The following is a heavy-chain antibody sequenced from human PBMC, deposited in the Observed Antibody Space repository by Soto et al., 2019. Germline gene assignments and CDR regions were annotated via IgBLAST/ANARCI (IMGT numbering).Heavy chain of an antibody. D-gene: IGHD1-26*01. J-gene: IGHJ3*02. Sequence: TSVDLRGGRNTPGQRLEWMGWINAGNGNTKYSQKFQGRVTITRDTSASTAYMELSSLRSEDTAVYYCARESTIAGAFDIWGQGTMVTVSS. CDR1: TSVD. CDR2: INAGNGNT. V-gene: IGHV1-3*01. CDR3: ARESTIAGAFDI.